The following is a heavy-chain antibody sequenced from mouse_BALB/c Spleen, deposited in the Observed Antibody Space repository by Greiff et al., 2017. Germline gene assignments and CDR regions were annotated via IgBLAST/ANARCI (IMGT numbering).Heavy chain of an antibody. CDR3: ARITTVGDAMDY. J-gene: IGHJ4*01. CDR1: GFTFSDYG. D-gene: IGHD1-1*01. CDR2: ISNLAYSI. V-gene: IGHV5-15*02. Sequence: EVHLVESGGGLVQPGGSRKLSCAASGFTFSDYGMAWVRQAPGKGPEWVAFISNLAYSIYYADTVTGRFTISRENAKNTLYLETSSLRSEDTAMYYCARITTVGDAMDYWGQGTSVTVSS.